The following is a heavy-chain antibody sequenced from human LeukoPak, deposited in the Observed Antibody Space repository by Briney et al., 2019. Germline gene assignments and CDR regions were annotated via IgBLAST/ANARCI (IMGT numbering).Heavy chain of an antibody. CDR3: AKDQWWFGESDAFV. D-gene: IGHD3-10*01. V-gene: IGHV3-23*01. CDR1: GFTFSSYA. J-gene: IGHJ3*01. Sequence: GGSLRLSCAASGFTFSSYAMSWVRQAPGKGLECISGFSGSGGSTYYADSVKGRFTISRDNSKNTLYLQMNSLRAEDTAVYYCAKDQWWFGESDAFVWGQGTMVTVSS. CDR2: FSGSGGST.